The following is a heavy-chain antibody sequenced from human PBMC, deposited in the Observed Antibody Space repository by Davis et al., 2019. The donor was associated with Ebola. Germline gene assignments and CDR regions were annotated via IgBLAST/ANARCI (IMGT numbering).Heavy chain of an antibody. D-gene: IGHD2-2*01. CDR1: GYTFTSYG. CDR3: ARDEGYCSSTSCYAYYYYMDV. CDR2: IIPMFGTS. Sequence: SVTVSCKASGYTFTSYGISWVRQAPGQGLEWMGGIIPMFGTSNYAQKFQGRVTLTADESTSTAYMELSSLRSEDTAVYYCARDEGYCSSTSCYAYYYYMDVWGKGTTVTVSS. J-gene: IGHJ6*03. V-gene: IGHV1-69*13.